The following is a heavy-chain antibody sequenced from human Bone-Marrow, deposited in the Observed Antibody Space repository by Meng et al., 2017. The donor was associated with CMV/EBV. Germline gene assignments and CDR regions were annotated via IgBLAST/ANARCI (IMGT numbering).Heavy chain of an antibody. V-gene: IGHV1-46*01. J-gene: IGHJ6*02. CDR2: INPSGGST. CDR3: AREAAAGRKGPYSDMDV. Sequence: ASVKVSCKASGYTFTSYYMHWVRQAPGQGLEWMGIINPSGGSTSYAQKFQGRVTMTRDTSISTAYMELSRLRSDDTAMYYCAREAAAGRKGPYSDMDVWGQGTTVTVSS. D-gene: IGHD6-13*01. CDR1: GYTFTSYY.